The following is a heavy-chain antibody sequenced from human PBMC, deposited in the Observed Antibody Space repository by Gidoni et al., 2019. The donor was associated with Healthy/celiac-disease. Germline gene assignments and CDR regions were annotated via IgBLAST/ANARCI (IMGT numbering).Heavy chain of an antibody. V-gene: IGHV4-59*01. Sequence: QVQLQESGPGLVKPSETLSLTCTVSGGSISSYYWSWIRQPPGKGLEWIGYIYYSGSTNYNPSLKSRVTISVDTSKNQFSLKLSSVTAADTAVYYCARDRDGYNYAHAFDIWGQGTMVTVSS. J-gene: IGHJ3*02. CDR3: ARDRDGYNYAHAFDI. CDR1: GGSISSYY. D-gene: IGHD5-12*01. CDR2: IYYSGST.